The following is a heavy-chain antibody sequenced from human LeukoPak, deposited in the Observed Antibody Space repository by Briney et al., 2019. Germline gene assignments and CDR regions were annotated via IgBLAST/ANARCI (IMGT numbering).Heavy chain of an antibody. D-gene: IGHD1-26*01. CDR2: ISSSSSTI. V-gene: IGHV3-48*01. CDR3: ARSRGSSGSYPFDY. CDR1: GFTFSSYS. J-gene: IGHJ4*02. Sequence: GGSLRLSCAASGFTFSSYSMNWVRQAPGKGLEWVSYISSSSSTIYYAGSVRGRFTISRDNAKNSLFLQMNSLRAEDTAVYYCARSRGSSGSYPFDYWGQGTLVTVSS.